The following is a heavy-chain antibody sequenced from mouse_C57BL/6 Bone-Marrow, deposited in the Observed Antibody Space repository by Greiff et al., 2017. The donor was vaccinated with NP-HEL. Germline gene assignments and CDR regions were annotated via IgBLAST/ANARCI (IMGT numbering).Heavy chain of an antibody. Sequence: QVQLQQPGAELVKPGASVKLSCKASGYIFTSYWMQWVKQRPGQGLEWIGEIDPSDSYTNYNQKFKGKATLTVDTSSSTAYMQLSSLTSEDSAVYYCARLLTGTDWYFDVWGTGTTVTVSS. CDR3: ARLLTGTDWYFDV. V-gene: IGHV1-50*01. CDR2: IDPSDSYT. CDR1: GYIFTSYW. D-gene: IGHD4-1*01. J-gene: IGHJ1*03.